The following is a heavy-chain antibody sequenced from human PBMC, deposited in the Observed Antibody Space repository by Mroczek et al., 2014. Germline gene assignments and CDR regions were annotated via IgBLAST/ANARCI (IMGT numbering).Heavy chain of an antibody. CDR1: GGSFSGYY. V-gene: IGHV4-34*01. Sequence: QVQLQQWGAGLLKPSETLSLTCAVYGGSFSGYYWSWIRQPPGKGLEWIGEINHSGSTNYNPSLKSRVTISVDTSKNQFSLKLSSVTAADTAVYYCARGQGTGQAYYDFWSGYYASFDYWGQGTLVTVSS. CDR3: ARGQGTGQAYYDFWSGYYASFDY. CDR2: INHSGST. J-gene: IGHJ4*02. D-gene: IGHD3-3*01.